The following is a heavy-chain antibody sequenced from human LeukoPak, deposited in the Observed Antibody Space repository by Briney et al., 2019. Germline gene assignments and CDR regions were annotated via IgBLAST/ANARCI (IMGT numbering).Heavy chain of an antibody. CDR2: INPSGGST. CDR1: GYTFTGYY. CDR3: ARVGYYYDSSGYYYERFGAFDI. J-gene: IGHJ3*02. D-gene: IGHD3-22*01. V-gene: IGHV1-46*01. Sequence: ASVKVSCKASGYTFTGYYMHWVRQAPGQGLEWMGIINPSGGSTSYAQKFQGRVTMTRDTSTSTVYMELSSLRSEDTAVYYCARVGYYYDSSGYYYERFGAFDIWGQGTMVTVSS.